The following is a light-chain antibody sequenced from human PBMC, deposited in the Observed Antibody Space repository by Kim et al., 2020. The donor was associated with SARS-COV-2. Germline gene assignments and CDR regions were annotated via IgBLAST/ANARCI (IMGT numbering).Light chain of an antibody. V-gene: IGLV3-1*01. Sequence: SYELTQPPSVSVSPGQTASIACSGDKLGDKYACWYQQKPGQSPVLVIYQDNKRPSGIPARFSGSYSGNTATLTISGTQAMDEADYYCQAWDSGTGVFGGG. CDR2: QDN. CDR1: KLGDKY. J-gene: IGLJ2*01. CDR3: QAWDSGTGV.